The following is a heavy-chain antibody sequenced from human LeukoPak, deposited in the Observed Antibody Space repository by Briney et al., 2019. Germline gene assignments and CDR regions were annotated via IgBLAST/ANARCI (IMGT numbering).Heavy chain of an antibody. D-gene: IGHD3-10*01. V-gene: IGHV3-53*01. CDR1: GFTFSSYW. CDR3: AREDGFGDFDY. Sequence: GGSLRLSCAASGFTFSSYWMNWARQAPGKGLEWVSVIYSGGSTYYADSVKGRFTISRDNSKNTLCLQMNSLRAEDTAVYYCAREDGFGDFDYWGQGTLVTVSS. CDR2: IYSGGST. J-gene: IGHJ4*02.